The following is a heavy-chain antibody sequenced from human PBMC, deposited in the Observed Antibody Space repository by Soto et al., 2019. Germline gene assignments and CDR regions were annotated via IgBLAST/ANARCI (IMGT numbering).Heavy chain of an antibody. CDR1: GDSISSLNW. CDR3: VRVPNY. V-gene: IGHV4-4*02. J-gene: IGHJ4*02. Sequence: SETLSLTCTASGDSISSLNWWSWVRQPPGKGLEWLGQIHHNGNTDYNASLKSRVTISIDKSKNQFSLNLNSVTVADTAVYYCVRVPNYWGQGTLVTVSS. CDR2: IHHNGNT.